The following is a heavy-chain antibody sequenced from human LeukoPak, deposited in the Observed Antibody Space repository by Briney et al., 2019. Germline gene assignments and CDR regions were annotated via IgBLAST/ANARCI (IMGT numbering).Heavy chain of an antibody. CDR3: ARGAEGGATPFDY. Sequence: SETLSLTCTVSGGSISSGGHYWNWIRQPPGKGLEWIGYIYHSGSTYYNPSLKSRVTISVDRSKNQFSLKLSSVTAADTAVYYCARGAEGGATPFDYWGQGTLVTVSS. V-gene: IGHV4-30-2*01. CDR1: GGSISSGGHY. D-gene: IGHD1-26*01. J-gene: IGHJ4*02. CDR2: IYHSGST.